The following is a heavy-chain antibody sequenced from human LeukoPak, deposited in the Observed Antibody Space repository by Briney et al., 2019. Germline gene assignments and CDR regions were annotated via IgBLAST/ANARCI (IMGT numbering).Heavy chain of an antibody. J-gene: IGHJ4*02. CDR1: GYTFTKYA. CDR2: IDTNTGNP. V-gene: IGHV7-4-1*02. CDR3: ARGDYETHGYQTR. Sequence: ASVKVSCKGSGYTFTKYAISWVRQAPGQGLEYMGWIDTNTGNPTYAQGFTGRFVFSLDTSVSTAYLQINSLKADDTAIYYCARGDYETHGYQTRWGQGTLVTVSS. D-gene: IGHD3-22*01.